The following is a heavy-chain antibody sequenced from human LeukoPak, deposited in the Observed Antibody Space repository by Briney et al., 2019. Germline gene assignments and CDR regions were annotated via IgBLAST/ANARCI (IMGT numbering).Heavy chain of an antibody. J-gene: IGHJ1*01. CDR2: ISGSGSST. CDR1: GFTFSSYA. CDR3: ARDSSDIRSLIAH. D-gene: IGHD2-15*01. Sequence: PGGSLRLSCAASGFTFSSYAMSWVRQAPGKGLEWVSAISGSGSSTYYADSVKGRFTISRDNSKNTLYLQMNSLRSEDTAVYYCARDSSDIRSLIAHWGQGTLVTVSS. V-gene: IGHV3-23*01.